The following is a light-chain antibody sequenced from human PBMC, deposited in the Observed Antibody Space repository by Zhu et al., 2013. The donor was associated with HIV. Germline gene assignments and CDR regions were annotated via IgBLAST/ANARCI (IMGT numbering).Light chain of an antibody. CDR3: QQYHSYPWT. J-gene: IGKJ1*01. CDR2: TSS. Sequence: DIQMTQSPSSLSAFVGDGVTISCRASQDIRTDLGWFHQKPGKAPECLFYTSSPQSAGLSPRFSGNGSGTDFTLTITDLRPEDLAIYYCQQYHSYPWTFAQGTKVEVK. CDR1: QDIRTD. V-gene: IGKV1-17*02.